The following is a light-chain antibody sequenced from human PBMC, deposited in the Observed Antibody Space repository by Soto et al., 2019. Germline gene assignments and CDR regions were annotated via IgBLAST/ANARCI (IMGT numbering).Light chain of an antibody. CDR1: SGDVGHYNY. V-gene: IGLV2-14*01. J-gene: IGLJ3*02. CDR3: TSYTTGRIWL. Sequence: QSALTQPASVSGSPGQSITISGTGSSGDVGHYNYVSWYQQHPGKAPKLIIYEVTKRPSGVSNRFSGSKSGNTASLIISGLQAEDEAYYYCTSYTTGRIWLFGGGTKVTVL. CDR2: EVT.